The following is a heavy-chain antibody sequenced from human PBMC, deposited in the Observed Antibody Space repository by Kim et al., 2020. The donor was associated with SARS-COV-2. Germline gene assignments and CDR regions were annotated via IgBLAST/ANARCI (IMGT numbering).Heavy chain of an antibody. Sequence: GGSLRLSCAASGFTFSSYAMHWVRQAPGKGLEWVAVISYDGSNKYYADSVKGRFTISRDNSKNTLYLQMNSLRAEDTAVYYCASTGITGRDYGMDVWGQGTTVTVSS. V-gene: IGHV3-30-3*01. CDR1: GFTFSSYA. J-gene: IGHJ6*02. CDR2: ISYDGSNK. D-gene: IGHD1-20*01. CDR3: ASTGITGRDYGMDV.